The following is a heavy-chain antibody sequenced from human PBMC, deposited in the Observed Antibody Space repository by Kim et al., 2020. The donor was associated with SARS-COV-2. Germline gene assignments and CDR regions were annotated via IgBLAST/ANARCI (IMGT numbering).Heavy chain of an antibody. D-gene: IGHD3-9*01. Sequence: SETLSLTCAVYGGSFSGYYWSWIRQPPGKGLEWIGEINHSGSTNYNPSLKSRVTISVDTSKNQFSLKLSSVTAADTAVYYCARARYDILTGYPKHRYDYWGQGTLVTVSS. J-gene: IGHJ4*02. CDR2: INHSGST. CDR3: ARARYDILTGYPKHRYDY. CDR1: GGSFSGYY. V-gene: IGHV4-34*01.